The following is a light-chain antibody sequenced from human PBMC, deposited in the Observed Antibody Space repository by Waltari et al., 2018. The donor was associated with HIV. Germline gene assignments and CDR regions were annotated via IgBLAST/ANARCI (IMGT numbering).Light chain of an antibody. CDR1: QSVNSN. V-gene: IGKV3-15*01. CDR3: QHYNNWPPWT. CDR2: GAS. Sequence: EIVMTQSPATLSVPPGERATLSCRASQSVNSNLAWYQQKPGQAPRLLIYGASTRATGIPARFSGSGSGTEFTLTISSLQSEDFAVYYCQHYNNWPPWTFGQGTQLEIK. J-gene: IGKJ2*02.